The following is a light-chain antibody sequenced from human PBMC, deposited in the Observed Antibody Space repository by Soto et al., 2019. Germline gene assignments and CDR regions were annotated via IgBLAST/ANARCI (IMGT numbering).Light chain of an antibody. CDR3: QQSSDFPLT. CDR1: QGISSW. J-gene: IGKJ4*01. CDR2: AAT. Sequence: DIEMTQTPSFVSASIGDRVTITCRASQGISSWLAWYQQKPGKAPKLLIYAATILQSGVPSRFSGSESGTDFSLTISSLQPEDFATYFCQQSSDFPLTFGGGTNV. V-gene: IGKV1D-12*01.